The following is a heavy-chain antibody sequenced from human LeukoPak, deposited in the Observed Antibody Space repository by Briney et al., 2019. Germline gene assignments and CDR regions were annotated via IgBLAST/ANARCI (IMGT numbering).Heavy chain of an antibody. V-gene: IGHV1-18*01. D-gene: IGHD3-10*01. J-gene: IGHJ5*02. CDR2: ISAYNGNT. Sequence: ASVKVSCKASGYTFTSYGISWVRQAPGRGLEWMGWISAYNGNTNYAQKLQGRVTMTTDTSTSTAYMELRSLRSDDTAVYYCARRPKGSSMVRGVSWFDPWGQGTLVTVSS. CDR1: GYTFTSYG. CDR3: ARRPKGSSMVRGVSWFDP.